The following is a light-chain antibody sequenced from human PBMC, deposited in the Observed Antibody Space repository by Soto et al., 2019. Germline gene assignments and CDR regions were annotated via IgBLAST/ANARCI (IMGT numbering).Light chain of an antibody. CDR2: GAS. CDR3: QQYGSSPLT. CDR1: QSVSSSY. Sequence: EIVLTQSPGTLSLSPGERATLSCRASQSVSSSYLAWYQQKPGQAPRLLIYGASSRATGIPDRFSGSGSGKDFTLTISRREPEDFAVYYCQQYGSSPLTFGQGTKVEIK. J-gene: IGKJ1*01. V-gene: IGKV3-20*01.